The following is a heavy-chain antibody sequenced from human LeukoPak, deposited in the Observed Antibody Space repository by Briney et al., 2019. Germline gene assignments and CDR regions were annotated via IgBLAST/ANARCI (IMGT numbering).Heavy chain of an antibody. CDR2: IYPGDSDT. D-gene: IGHD3-10*01. CDR3: ARPGTSGSLPFDY. CDR1: GYSFTSYW. J-gene: IGHJ4*02. Sequence: GDSLKISCKASGYSFTSYWIGWVRQMPGKGLEWMDIIYPGDSDTRYSPSFRGQVTISADKSISTAYLQWSSLEASDTAIYYCARPGTSGSLPFDYWGQGTLVTVSS. V-gene: IGHV5-51*01.